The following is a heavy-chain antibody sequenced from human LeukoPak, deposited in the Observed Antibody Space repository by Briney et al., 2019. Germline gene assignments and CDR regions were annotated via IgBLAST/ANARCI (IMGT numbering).Heavy chain of an antibody. CDR1: GFTFSNYW. D-gene: IGHD1-14*01. V-gene: IGHV3-7*03. CDR3: IKGGAYHLGDAFDI. Sequence: GGSLRLSCAASGFTFSNYWMTWVRQAPGKGLEWVANIKEEGSEEYYVGSVRGRFTVSRDNAKNSLYLQMNSLRAEDTALYYCIKGGAYHLGDAFDIWGQGTMVTVSS. CDR2: IKEEGSEE. J-gene: IGHJ3*02.